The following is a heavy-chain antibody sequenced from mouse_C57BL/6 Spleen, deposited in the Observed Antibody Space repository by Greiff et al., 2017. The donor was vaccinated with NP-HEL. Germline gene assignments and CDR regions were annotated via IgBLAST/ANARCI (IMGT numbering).Heavy chain of an antibody. CDR1: GYTFTDYE. CDR3: TRNGVRAMDY. D-gene: IGHD2-14*01. V-gene: IGHV1-15*01. CDR2: IDPETGGT. Sequence: QVQLKESGAELVRPGASVTLSCKASGYTFTDYEMHWVKQTPVHGLEWIGAIDPETGGTAYNQKFKGKAILTADKSSSTAYMELRSLTSEDSAVYYCTRNGVRAMDYWGQGTSVTVSS. J-gene: IGHJ4*01.